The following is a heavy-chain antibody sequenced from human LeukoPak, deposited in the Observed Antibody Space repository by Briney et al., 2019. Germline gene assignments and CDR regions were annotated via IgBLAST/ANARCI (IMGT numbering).Heavy chain of an antibody. Sequence: CVSLLYNGGSAYYTDSVKGRFTFSRDNSKNTLYLQMSSLRAEDTAVYYCARDWCGGYRYDYWGQGTLVTVSS. J-gene: IGHJ4*02. CDR2: LYNGGSA. CDR3: ARDWCGGYRYDY. D-gene: IGHD2-8*01. V-gene: IGHV3-66*01.